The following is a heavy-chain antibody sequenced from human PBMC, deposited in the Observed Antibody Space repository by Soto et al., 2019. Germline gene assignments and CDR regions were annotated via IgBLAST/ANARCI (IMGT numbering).Heavy chain of an antibody. J-gene: IGHJ5*02. CDR1: GGTFSSYA. CDR3: ARDRDSSRWYSFLT. Sequence: QVQLVQSGAEVKKPGSSVKVSCKASGGTFSSYAISWVRQAPGQGLEGMGGIIPIFGTANYAQKFQGRVTITADEPTRTANMERSSLRSEDTAVYYCARDRDSSRWYSFLTWGQGTLVTVSS. D-gene: IGHD6-19*01. V-gene: IGHV1-69*01. CDR2: IIPIFGTA.